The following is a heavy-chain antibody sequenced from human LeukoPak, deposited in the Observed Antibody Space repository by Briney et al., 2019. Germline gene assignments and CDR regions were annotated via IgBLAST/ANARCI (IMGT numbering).Heavy chain of an antibody. CDR2: ISYDGSNK. V-gene: IGHV3-30-3*01. J-gene: IGHJ4*02. CDR1: VFTLSSNA. Sequence: GRCLRLSCAASVFTLSSNAMRWVRQARCKGLEWVVVISYDGSNKYYADSVKGRFTISRDNSKNTLYLQMNSLRAEDTAVYYCARGTYYYDSSGYYSIDYWGQGTLVTVSS. D-gene: IGHD3-22*01. CDR3: ARGTYYYDSSGYYSIDY.